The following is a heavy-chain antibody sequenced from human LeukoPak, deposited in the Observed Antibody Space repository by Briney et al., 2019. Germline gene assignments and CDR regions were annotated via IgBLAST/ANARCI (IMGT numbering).Heavy chain of an antibody. CDR2: IIPIFGTA. J-gene: IGHJ3*02. D-gene: IGHD5-24*01. CDR1: GGTFSSYA. Sequence: ASVTVSCKASGGTFSSYATSWVRQAPGQGLEWMGGIIPIFGTANYAQKFQGRVTITADESTSTAYMELSSLRSEDTAVYYCARVRDGYNDAYDIWGQGTMVTVTS. CDR3: ARVRDGYNDAYDI. V-gene: IGHV1-69*13.